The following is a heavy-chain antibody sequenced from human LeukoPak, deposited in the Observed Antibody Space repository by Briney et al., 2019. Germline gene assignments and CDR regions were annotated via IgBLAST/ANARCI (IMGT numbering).Heavy chain of an antibody. CDR1: GGSISSYY. CDR3: TRVSPLGYCTNGVCPGGGLPFDY. J-gene: IGHJ4*02. Sequence: SETLSLTCTVSGGSISSYYWSWIRQPPGKGLEWIGYIYYSGSTNYNPSLKSRVTISVDTSKNQFSLKLKSVTAADTAMYFCTRVSPLGYCTNGVCPGGGLPFDYWSQGTLVTVSS. V-gene: IGHV4-59*12. D-gene: IGHD2-8*01. CDR2: IYYSGST.